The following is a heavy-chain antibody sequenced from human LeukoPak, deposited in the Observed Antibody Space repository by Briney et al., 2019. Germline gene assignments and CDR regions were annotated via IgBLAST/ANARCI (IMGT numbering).Heavy chain of an antibody. CDR1: RFTFSNYG. CDR2: INSRSSTI. D-gene: IGHD4-17*01. V-gene: IGHV3-48*01. CDR3: ARDQLDYGDYYYYYGMDV. J-gene: IGHJ6*02. Sequence: GGSLRLSCAASRFTFSNYGVNWIRQAPGKGLEWVSYINSRSSTIYYADSVKGRFTISRDNAKNSLYLQMNSLRAEDTAVYYCARDQLDYGDYYYYYGMDVWGQGTTVTVSS.